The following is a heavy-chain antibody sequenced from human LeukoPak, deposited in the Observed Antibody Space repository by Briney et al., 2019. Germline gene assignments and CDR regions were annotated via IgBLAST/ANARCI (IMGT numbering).Heavy chain of an antibody. CDR1: GYTFTSYG. CDR2: ISAYNGNT. V-gene: IGHV1-18*01. J-gene: IGHJ5*02. Sequence: ASVKVSCKASGYTFTSYGISWVRQAPEQGLEWMGWISAYNGNTNYAQKLQGRVTMTTDTSTSTAYMELRSLRSDDTAVYYCARDCPLSYSSSWRLKTINCGFDPWGQGALVTVSS. CDR3: ARDCPLSYSSSWRLKTINCGFDP. D-gene: IGHD6-13*01.